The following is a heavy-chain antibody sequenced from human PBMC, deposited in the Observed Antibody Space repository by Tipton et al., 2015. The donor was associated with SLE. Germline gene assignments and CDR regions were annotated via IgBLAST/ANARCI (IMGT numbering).Heavy chain of an antibody. CDR1: GGSISSSRYY. Sequence: TLSLTCTVSGGSISSSRYYWGWIRQPPGKGLEWIGSIYYSGSTYYNPSLKSRLTISGDTSKNQFSLKLTSLTAADTALYYCARNKAVAGTVIEYWGPGTLVTVSS. V-gene: IGHV4-39*07. J-gene: IGHJ4*02. CDR3: ARNKAVAGTVIEY. CDR2: IYYSGST. D-gene: IGHD6-19*01.